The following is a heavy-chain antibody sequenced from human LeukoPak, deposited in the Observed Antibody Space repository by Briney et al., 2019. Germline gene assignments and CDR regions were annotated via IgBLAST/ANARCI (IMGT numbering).Heavy chain of an antibody. CDR3: ARGSPRIYFYDSSGYSHAFDS. V-gene: IGHV6-1*01. D-gene: IGHD3-22*01. Sequence: SQTLSLTCAVSGDSVSSNSGAWNWIRQSPSRGLEWLGRTYYRSKWYTDYAESVKSRIIINADTSKNQFSLQMKSVTPDDTAVYYCARGSPRIYFYDSSGYSHAFDSWGQVTLVTVSS. CDR2: TYYRSKWYT. J-gene: IGHJ4*02. CDR1: GDSVSSNSGA.